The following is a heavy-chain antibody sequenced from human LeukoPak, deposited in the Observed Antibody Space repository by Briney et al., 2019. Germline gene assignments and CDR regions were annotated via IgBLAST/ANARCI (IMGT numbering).Heavy chain of an antibody. CDR3: ASLWGYSYGIEFDY. V-gene: IGHV4-39*01. CDR2: IYYNGST. CDR1: GGSISSSSYY. D-gene: IGHD5-18*01. J-gene: IGHJ4*02. Sequence: SETLSLTCTVSGGSISSSSYYWGWIRQPPGKGLEWIGSIYYNGSTYYNPSLKSRVTISVDTSKNQFSLKLSSVTAADTAVYYCASLWGYSYGIEFDYWGQGTLVTVSS.